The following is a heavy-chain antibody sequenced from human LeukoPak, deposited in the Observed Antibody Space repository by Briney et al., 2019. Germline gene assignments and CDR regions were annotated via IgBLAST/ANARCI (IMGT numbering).Heavy chain of an antibody. CDR3: ARGLPGSDTMVRGVMKGWFDP. CDR2: IYYSGST. CDR1: GGSISSYY. J-gene: IGHJ5*02. Sequence: SETLSLTCTVSGGSISSYYWSWIRQPPGKGLEWIGYIYYSGSTNYNPSLKSRVTISVDTSKNQFSPKLSSVTAADTAVYYCARGLPGSDTMVRGVMKGWFDPWGQGTLVTVSS. D-gene: IGHD3-10*01. V-gene: IGHV4-59*12.